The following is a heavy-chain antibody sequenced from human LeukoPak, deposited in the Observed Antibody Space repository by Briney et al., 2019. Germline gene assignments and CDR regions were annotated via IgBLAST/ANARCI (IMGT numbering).Heavy chain of an antibody. Sequence: GGSLRLSCAASGFIFNNAWMSWVRQAPGKGLEWVGRIKSKTDGGTTDYAAPVKGRFTISRDDSKTTLYLQMNSLKAEDTAVYYCTTDPITMIVVVPYWGQGTLVTVSP. CDR2: IKSKTDGGTT. CDR3: TTDPITMIVVVPY. CDR1: GFIFNNAW. V-gene: IGHV3-15*01. J-gene: IGHJ4*02. D-gene: IGHD3-22*01.